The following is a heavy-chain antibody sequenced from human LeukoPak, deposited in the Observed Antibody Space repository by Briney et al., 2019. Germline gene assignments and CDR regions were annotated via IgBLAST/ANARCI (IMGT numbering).Heavy chain of an antibody. CDR3: ARADSSSWYRY. CDR1: GGSISSGSYY. D-gene: IGHD6-13*01. Sequence: SETLSLTCTVSGGSISSGSYYWSWIRQPAGKGLEWIGRIYTSGSTNYNPSLKSRVTISVDTSKNQFSLKLSSVTAADTAVYYCARADSSSWYRYWGQGTLVTVSS. CDR2: IYTSGST. J-gene: IGHJ4*02. V-gene: IGHV4-61*02.